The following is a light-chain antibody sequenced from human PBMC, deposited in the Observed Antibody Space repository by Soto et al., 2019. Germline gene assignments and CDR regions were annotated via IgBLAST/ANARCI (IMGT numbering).Light chain of an antibody. CDR2: SSS. CDR3: QQANTFPLT. CDR1: QDILSW. V-gene: IGKV1-12*01. Sequence: DIQMTQSPSSVSASVGDTVTITCRASQDILSWLAWYQQKPGEAPRLLIYSSSNLQSGVPSRFIGSRSGTDFTLTISSLQPEDFATYYCQQANTFPLTFGPGTRLDIK. J-gene: IGKJ3*01.